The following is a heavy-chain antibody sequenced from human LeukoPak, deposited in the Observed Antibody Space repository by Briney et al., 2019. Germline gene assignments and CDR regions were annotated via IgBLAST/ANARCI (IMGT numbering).Heavy chain of an antibody. CDR2: INHSGST. D-gene: IGHD7-27*01. Sequence: SETLSLTCAVYGGSFSGYYWSWIRQPPGKGLEWIGEINHSGSTNYNPSLKSRITISVDTSKNQFSLKLSSVTAADTAVYYCASSYFPAGVYYFDYWGQGTLVTVSS. CDR3: ASSYFPAGVYYFDY. CDR1: GGSFSGYY. V-gene: IGHV4-34*01. J-gene: IGHJ4*02.